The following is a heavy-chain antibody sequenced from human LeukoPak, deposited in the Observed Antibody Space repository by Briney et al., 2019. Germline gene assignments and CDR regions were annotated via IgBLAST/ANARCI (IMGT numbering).Heavy chain of an antibody. CDR1: GGSFSGYY. D-gene: IGHD3-10*01. CDR3: ARVSSGSYYSPNNWFDP. Sequence: SETLSLTCAVYGGSFSGYYWSWIRQPPGKXLEWIGEINHSAITNYNPSLKSRVTISVDTSKNQFSLKLSSVTAADTAVYYCARVSSGSYYSPNNWFDPWGQGTLVTVSS. V-gene: IGHV4-34*09. CDR2: INHSAIT. J-gene: IGHJ5*02.